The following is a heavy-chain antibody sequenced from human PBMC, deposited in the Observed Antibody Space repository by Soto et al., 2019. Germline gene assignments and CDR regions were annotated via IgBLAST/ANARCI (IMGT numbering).Heavy chain of an antibody. CDR2: IYYSGST. Sequence: PSETLSLTCAVSGASIPSGGYYWSWIRQPPGKGLEWIGYIYYSGSTYYSPSLKSRVTISVDTSKNQFSLKLSSVTAADTAVYYCARARSPDAFDIWGQGTMVT. CDR1: GASIPSGGYY. CDR3: ARARSPDAFDI. J-gene: IGHJ3*02. V-gene: IGHV4-30-4*01.